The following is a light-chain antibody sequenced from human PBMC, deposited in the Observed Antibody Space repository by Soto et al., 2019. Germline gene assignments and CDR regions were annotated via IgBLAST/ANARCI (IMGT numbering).Light chain of an antibody. Sequence: QSALTQPPSASGSPGQSVTISCTGTSSDVGGYNYVYWYQQHPGKAPKLMIYEVSKRPSGVPDRFSGSKSGNTASLTVSGVQAEDEAAYYCSSYAGSSHFVFGTGTKLTVL. J-gene: IGLJ1*01. CDR2: EVS. V-gene: IGLV2-8*01. CDR1: SSDVGGYNY. CDR3: SSYAGSSHFV.